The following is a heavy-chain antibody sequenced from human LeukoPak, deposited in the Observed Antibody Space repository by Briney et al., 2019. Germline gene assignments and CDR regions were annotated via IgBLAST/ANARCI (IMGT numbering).Heavy chain of an antibody. D-gene: IGHD3-10*01. CDR1: GGSISSGDYY. V-gene: IGHV4-30-4*01. CDR2: IYYSGST. CDR3: AREAVRGVRYFDY. J-gene: IGHJ4*02. Sequence: SETLSLTCTVSGGSISSGDYYWSWIRQPPGKGLEWIGYIYYSGSTYYNPSLKSRVTISVDTSKNQFSLKLSSVTAADTAVYYCAREAVRGVRYFDYWGQGTLVTVSS.